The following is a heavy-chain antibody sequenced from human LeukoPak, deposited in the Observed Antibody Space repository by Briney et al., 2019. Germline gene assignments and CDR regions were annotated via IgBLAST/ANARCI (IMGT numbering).Heavy chain of an antibody. CDR1: GGTFSSYA. J-gene: IGHJ4*02. CDR2: ISAYNGNT. D-gene: IGHD3-10*01. V-gene: IGHV1-18*01. Sequence: GASVKVSCKASGGTFSSYAISWVRQAPGQGLEWMGWISAYNGNTNYAQKLQGRVTMTTGTSTSTAYMELRSLRSDDTAVYYCAREAEVLLWFGDPNPPDYWGQGTLVTVSS. CDR3: AREAEVLLWFGDPNPPDY.